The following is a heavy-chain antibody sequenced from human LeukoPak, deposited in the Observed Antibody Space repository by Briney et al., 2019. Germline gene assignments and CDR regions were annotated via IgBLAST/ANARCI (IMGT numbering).Heavy chain of an antibody. V-gene: IGHV3-53*01. D-gene: IGHD3-22*01. J-gene: IGHJ3*02. CDR1: GFTVSSNY. Sequence: GGSLRLSCAASGFTVSSNYMSWVRQAPGKGLEWVSVIYRCGSTYYADSVKGRFTISRDNSKNTLYLQMNSLRAEDTAVYYCAREVPRGYYDSSGYSKHAFDIWGQGTMVTVSS. CDR2: IYRCGST. CDR3: AREVPRGYYDSSGYSKHAFDI.